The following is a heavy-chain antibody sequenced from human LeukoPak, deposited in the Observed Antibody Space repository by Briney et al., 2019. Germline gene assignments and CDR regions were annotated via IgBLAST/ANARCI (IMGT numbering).Heavy chain of an antibody. CDR2: IYSGGTT. CDR1: GFTVSTTY. CDR3: ARTASSYVSTHPSDY. V-gene: IGHV3-53*01. Sequence: GGSLRLSCAASGFTVSTTYMSWVRQAPGKGLVWVSLIYSGGTTYYADSVKGRFTISRDIPKNTLYLQMSSLRAEDTAVYFCARTASSYVSTHPSDYWGQGTLVTVSS. J-gene: IGHJ4*02. D-gene: IGHD3-10*02.